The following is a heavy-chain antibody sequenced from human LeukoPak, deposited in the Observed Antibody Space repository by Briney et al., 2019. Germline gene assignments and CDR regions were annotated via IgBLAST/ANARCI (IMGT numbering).Heavy chain of an antibody. CDR2: MHPNTGDT. CDR3: VRDLTNPASGDY. J-gene: IGHJ4*02. Sequence: ASVKVSCKTSGYTFTDKYIHWVRQAPGLGLECMGWMHPNTGDTVYVRKFQGRVTFTRDTSISTAYMELHRLGSDDTAVYFCVRDLTNPASGDYWGQGTLVTVSS. V-gene: IGHV1-2*02. D-gene: IGHD1-14*01. CDR1: GYTFTDKY.